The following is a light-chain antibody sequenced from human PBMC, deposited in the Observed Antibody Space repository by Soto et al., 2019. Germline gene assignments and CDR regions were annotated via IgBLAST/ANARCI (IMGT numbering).Light chain of an antibody. CDR2: GAS. Sequence: EIMLTQSPGTLSLSPGERVTLSCRASQSVSNRYLAWYQQKPGQAPRLLIHGASSRAGGVPDRVSRSGSGTVFTLTIRRLEPEDFALYYCQQYATSPWTCGVGTPGEI. CDR1: QSVSNRY. J-gene: IGKJ1*01. CDR3: QQYATSPWT. V-gene: IGKV3-20*01.